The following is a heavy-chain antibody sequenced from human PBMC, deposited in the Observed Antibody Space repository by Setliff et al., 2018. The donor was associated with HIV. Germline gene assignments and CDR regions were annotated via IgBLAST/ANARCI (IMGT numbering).Heavy chain of an antibody. V-gene: IGHV4-59*01. Sequence: PSETLSLTCTVSGGSISSYYWSWIRQPPGKGLEWIGYIYYSGSTNYNPSRKSRVTISVDTSKNQFSLKLSSVTAADTAVYYCARGNYGDYEVSYYYYCMDVWGQVTTVTVSS. CDR2: IYYSGST. CDR3: ARGNYGDYEVSYYYYCMDV. D-gene: IGHD4-17*01. CDR1: GGSISSYY. J-gene: IGHJ6*02.